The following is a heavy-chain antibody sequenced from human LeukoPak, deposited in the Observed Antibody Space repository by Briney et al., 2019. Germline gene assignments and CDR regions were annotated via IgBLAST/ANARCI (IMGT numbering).Heavy chain of an antibody. CDR2: IYPGDSDT. CDR3: ARRSAMGDWFDP. CDR1: GYIITSYW. Sequence: GESLKISCKGSGYIITSYWIGRVRQMAGKGLEWMGIIYPGDSDTRYSPSFQGQVTISADKSISTAYLQWSSLKASDTAMYYCARRSAMGDWFDPWGQGTLVTVSS. D-gene: IGHD3-16*01. J-gene: IGHJ5*02. V-gene: IGHV5-51*01.